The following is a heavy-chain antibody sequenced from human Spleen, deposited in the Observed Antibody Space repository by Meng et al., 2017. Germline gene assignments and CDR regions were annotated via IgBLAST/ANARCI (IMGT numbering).Heavy chain of an antibody. CDR3: ARDFSSSWYWYFDY. J-gene: IGHJ4*02. Sequence: QVQLQQWGAGLLKPSETLSLTCVVSGGSFSDYYWSWIRQPPGEGLEWIGEINHSGSTNYNPSLESRATISVDTSQNNLSLKLSSVTAADSAVYYCARDFSSSWYWYFDYWGQGTLVTVSS. CDR1: GGSFSDYY. CDR2: INHSGST. D-gene: IGHD6-13*01. V-gene: IGHV4-34*01.